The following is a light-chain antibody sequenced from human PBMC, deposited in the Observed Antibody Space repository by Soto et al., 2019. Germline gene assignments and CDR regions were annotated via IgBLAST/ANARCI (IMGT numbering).Light chain of an antibody. V-gene: IGKV3-15*01. CDR2: GAS. Sequence: EIVLTQSPVTLSVSPGESATLSCLASQRVSSNVAWYQQKPGQAPRLLTYGASTRATGIPARFSGSGSETEFTLTISSLQSEDFAVYYCQQYNNWPPYTFGQGTKVDI. CDR1: QRVSSN. J-gene: IGKJ2*01. CDR3: QQYNNWPPYT.